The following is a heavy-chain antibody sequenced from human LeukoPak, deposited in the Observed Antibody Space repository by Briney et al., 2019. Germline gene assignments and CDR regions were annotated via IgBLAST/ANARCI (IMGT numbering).Heavy chain of an antibody. J-gene: IGHJ4*02. CDR3: ARSAYSSSWYFDY. CDR2: ISSSSSDI. V-gene: IGHV3-21*01. Sequence: GGSLRLSCAASGFTFSDYTMNWVRQAPGKGLEWVSSISSSSSDIYYADSVKGRFTISRDNAKKSLSLQMNSLRAEDTAVYYCARSAYSSSWYFDYWGQGTLVTVSS. CDR1: GFTFSDYT. D-gene: IGHD6-13*01.